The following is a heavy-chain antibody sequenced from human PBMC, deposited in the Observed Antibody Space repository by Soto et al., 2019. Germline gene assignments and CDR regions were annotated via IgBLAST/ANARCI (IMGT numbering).Heavy chain of an antibody. J-gene: IGHJ4*02. CDR3: VLHRISDTAMVFDY. V-gene: IGHV1-2*02. CDR1: GYTLTGYY. CDR2: INPNSGGT. D-gene: IGHD5-18*01. Sequence: GALVKVCCKASGYTLTGYYMHWRREAPGQGLEWMGWINPNSGGTNYAQKFQGRVTMTRDTSISTGYMELSRLRSDDTAVYYCVLHRISDTAMVFDYWGQGTLVTVS.